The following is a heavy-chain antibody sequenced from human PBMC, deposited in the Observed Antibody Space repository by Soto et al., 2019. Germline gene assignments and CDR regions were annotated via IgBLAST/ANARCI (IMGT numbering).Heavy chain of an antibody. CDR3: TRDSSSWYLYNWFDP. J-gene: IGHJ5*02. V-gene: IGHV3-49*04. CDR2: IRSKAYGGTT. D-gene: IGHD6-13*01. CDR1: GFTFGDYA. Sequence: TGGSLRLSCTASGFTFGDYAMSWVRQAPGKGLEWVGFIRSKAYGGTTEYAASVKGRFTISRDDSKSIAYLQMNSLKAEDTAVYYCTRDSSSWYLYNWFDPWGQGTLVTVSS.